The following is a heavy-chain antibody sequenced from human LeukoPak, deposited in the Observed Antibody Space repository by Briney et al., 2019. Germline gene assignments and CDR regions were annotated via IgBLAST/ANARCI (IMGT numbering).Heavy chain of an antibody. CDR3: AGTVAGPNWFDS. J-gene: IGHJ5*01. Sequence: SETLSLTCNVSGGSISSYYWSRIRQPPGKRLEWIGYIHYSGSTKYNPSLKSRVSISLDTPKNQFSLRLSPVTAADAAVYYCAGTVAGPNWFDSWGQGTQITVSS. V-gene: IGHV4-59*08. D-gene: IGHD6-19*01. CDR1: GGSISSYY. CDR2: IHYSGST.